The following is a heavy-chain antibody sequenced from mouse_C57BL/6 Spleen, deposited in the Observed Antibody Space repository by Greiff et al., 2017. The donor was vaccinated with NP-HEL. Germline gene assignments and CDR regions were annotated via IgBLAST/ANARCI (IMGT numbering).Heavy chain of an antibody. CDR1: GFTFSDAW. D-gene: IGHD2-3*01. Sequence: EVMLVESGGGLVQPGGSMKLSCAASGFTFSDAWMDWVRQSPEKGLEWVAEIRNKANNHATYYAESVKGRFTISRDDSKSSVYLQMNSLRAEDTGIYYCTRHRGYYSYFDYWGQGTTLTVSS. CDR3: TRHRGYYSYFDY. CDR2: IRNKANNHAT. J-gene: IGHJ2*01. V-gene: IGHV6-6*01.